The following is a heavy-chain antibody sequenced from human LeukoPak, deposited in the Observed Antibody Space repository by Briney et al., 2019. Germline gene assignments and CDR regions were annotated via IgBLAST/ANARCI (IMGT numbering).Heavy chain of an antibody. J-gene: IGHJ6*02. D-gene: IGHD4-17*01. CDR1: GFTFSSYA. CDR3: ARENMVDGGDYDYYYYGMDV. Sequence: GGSLRLSCAASGFTFSSYAMHWVRQAPGKVLEWVAVISYDGSNKYYADSVKGRFTISRDNSKNTLYLQMNSLRAEDTAVYYCARENMVDGGDYDYYYYGMDVWGQGTTVTVSS. CDR2: ISYDGSNK. V-gene: IGHV3-30*04.